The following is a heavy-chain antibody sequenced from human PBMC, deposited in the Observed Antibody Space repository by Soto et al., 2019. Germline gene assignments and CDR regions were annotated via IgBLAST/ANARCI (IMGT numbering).Heavy chain of an antibody. D-gene: IGHD1-26*01. V-gene: IGHV2-5*02. Sequence: QITLKESGPTLVKPTQTLTLTCAFSGFSLSSSGVGVGWIRQPPGKALECLALIYWDDDKRYSPSLKSRLTITKDTPKNQVVLTVTILDPVDTATYYCAHSISGIYRYWGQETLVTVSS. CDR3: AHSISGIYRY. J-gene: IGHJ4*02. CDR2: IYWDDDK. CDR1: GFSLSSSGVG.